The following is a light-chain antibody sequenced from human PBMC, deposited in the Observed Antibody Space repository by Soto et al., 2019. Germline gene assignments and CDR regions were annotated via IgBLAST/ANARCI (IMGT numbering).Light chain of an antibody. CDR3: SLKTSSVTWV. CDR1: NRDVGSYNL. J-gene: IGLJ3*02. V-gene: IGLV2-18*01. CDR2: QVS. Sequence: QSALTQPASVSGSPGQSITIACTGTNRDVGSYNLVSWYQQPPGTAPKLLIYQVSNRPSGVPDRFSGSQSGNTASLTISGLQAEDEADYYCSLKTSSVTWVFGGGTKLTVL.